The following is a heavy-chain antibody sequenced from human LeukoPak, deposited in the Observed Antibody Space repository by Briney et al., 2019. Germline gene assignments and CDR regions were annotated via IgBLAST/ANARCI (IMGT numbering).Heavy chain of an antibody. J-gene: IGHJ4*02. CDR3: AARGAAAGFH. Sequence: GGSLRLSCAASGFTFSSYWMYWVRQAPGKGLMWVSRINTDGSSAAYADSVKGRFTISRDNAKNTLYLQMNSLRAEDTAVYYCAARGAAAGFHWGQGTLVTVSS. CDR1: GFTFSSYW. V-gene: IGHV3-74*01. D-gene: IGHD6-13*01. CDR2: INTDGSSA.